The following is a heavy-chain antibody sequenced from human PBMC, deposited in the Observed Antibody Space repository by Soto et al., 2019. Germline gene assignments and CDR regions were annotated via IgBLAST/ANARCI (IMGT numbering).Heavy chain of an antibody. J-gene: IGHJ5*02. CDR1: GYTFTSYG. CDR2: ISAYNGNT. CDR3: ARSDIVVVPAAIPPPSVYNWFDP. Sequence: GASVKVSCKASGYTFTSYGISWVRQAPGQGLEWMGWISAYNGNTNYAQKLQGRVTMTTDTSTSTAYMELRSLGSDDTAVYYCARSDIVVVPAAIPPPSVYNWFDPWGQGTLVTVSS. D-gene: IGHD2-2*02. V-gene: IGHV1-18*01.